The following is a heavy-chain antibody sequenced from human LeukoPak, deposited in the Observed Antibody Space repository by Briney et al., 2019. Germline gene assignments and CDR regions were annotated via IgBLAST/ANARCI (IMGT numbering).Heavy chain of an antibody. V-gene: IGHV3-23*01. CDR2: ISASGSNT. D-gene: IGHD3-16*02. CDR3: AKGGGLRAGGTYRIDY. J-gene: IGHJ4*02. Sequence: PGGSLRLSCAASGFSFTSYAMSWVRQAPGKGLEWVSSISASGSNTNYADSVQGGFTFSRDNSKNTLYLQMNSLRAEDTAVYYCAKGGGLRAGGTYRIDYWGQGTLVTVSS. CDR1: GFSFTSYA.